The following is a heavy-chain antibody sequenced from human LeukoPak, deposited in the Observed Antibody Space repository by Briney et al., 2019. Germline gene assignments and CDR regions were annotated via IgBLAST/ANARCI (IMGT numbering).Heavy chain of an antibody. Sequence: GGSLRLSCAASGFTFSGYEMNWVRQAPGKGLEWVSYISSSGSTIYYADSVKGRFTISRDNAKNSLYLQMNSLRAEDTAVYYCARGEQQLFPFDYWGQGTLVTVSS. J-gene: IGHJ4*02. CDR3: ARGEQQLFPFDY. CDR2: ISSSGSTI. D-gene: IGHD6-13*01. CDR1: GFTFSGYE. V-gene: IGHV3-48*03.